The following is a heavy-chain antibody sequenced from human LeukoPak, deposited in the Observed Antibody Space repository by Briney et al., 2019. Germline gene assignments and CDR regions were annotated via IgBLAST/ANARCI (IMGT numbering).Heavy chain of an antibody. CDR1: GGSISSSSYY. CDR3: ARSTGVRVATNWFDP. D-gene: IGHD5-12*01. V-gene: IGHV4-39*07. CDR2: IYYSGST. Sequence: SETLSLTCTVSGGSISSSSYYWGWIRQPPGKGLEWIGSIYYSGSTYYNPSLKSRVTISVDTSKNQFSLKLSSVTAADTAVYYCARSTGVRVATNWFDPWGQGTLVTVSS. J-gene: IGHJ5*02.